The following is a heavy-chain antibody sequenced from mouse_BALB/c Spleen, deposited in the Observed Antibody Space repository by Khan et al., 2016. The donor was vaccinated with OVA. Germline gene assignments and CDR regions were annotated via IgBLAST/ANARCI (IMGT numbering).Heavy chain of an antibody. Sequence: EVELVESGGGLVQPGGSLKLSCATSGFTFSDYYMYWVRQTPEKRLEWVAYISNRGSTTYYPDTVRGRFTISRDNAKNTLYLQMSRLKSEDTAIDYCAREGDDGGLAYWGQGTLVTVSA. CDR3: AREGDDGGLAY. V-gene: IGHV5-12*02. CDR2: ISNRGSTT. D-gene: IGHD2-3*01. J-gene: IGHJ3*01. CDR1: GFTFSDYY.